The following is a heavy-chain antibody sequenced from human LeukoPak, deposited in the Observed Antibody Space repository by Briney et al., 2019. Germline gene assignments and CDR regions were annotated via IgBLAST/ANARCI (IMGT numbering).Heavy chain of an antibody. J-gene: IGHJ3*02. Sequence: PSDTLTLTCAAYGCTFSGYYWSWIRQPPGKGLEWIGEINHSGSTYYNPSLKSRVTISVDTSKNLFSLKLSPVTAADTAVYYCARHRIAAADDAFEIWGQGTMVTVSS. CDR2: INHSGST. CDR1: GCTFSGYY. V-gene: IGHV4-34*01. CDR3: ARHRIAAADDAFEI. D-gene: IGHD6-13*01.